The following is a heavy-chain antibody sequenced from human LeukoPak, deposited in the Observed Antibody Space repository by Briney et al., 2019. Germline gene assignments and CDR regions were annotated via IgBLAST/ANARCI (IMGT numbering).Heavy chain of an antibody. J-gene: IGHJ4*02. CDR1: GLTFSRYW. Sequence: GGSLRLSCTTSGLTFSRYWMSWVRQTPGKGLEWMANINQDAGEKYYVDSVKGRFTISRDNAKNSLYLQMNSLRAEDTAVYYCARAPIVVVATRRPTYFDYWGQGTLVTVSS. D-gene: IGHD2-2*01. CDR2: INQDAGEK. CDR3: ARAPIVVVATRRPTYFDY. V-gene: IGHV3-7*01.